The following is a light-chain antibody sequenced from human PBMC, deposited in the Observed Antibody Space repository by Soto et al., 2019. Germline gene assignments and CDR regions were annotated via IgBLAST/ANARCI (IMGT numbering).Light chain of an antibody. Sequence: QSALTQPRSVSGSPGQSVTISCTGTSSDVGGYNYVSWYQQHPGKAPKLMIYDVSKRPSGVPDRFSGSKSGNTASLTISGLQAEDWGYYYLRSYCGSYTDWVFGGGTKPAVL. J-gene: IGLJ3*02. CDR2: DVS. CDR1: SSDVGGYNY. CDR3: RSYCGSYTDWV. V-gene: IGLV2-11*01.